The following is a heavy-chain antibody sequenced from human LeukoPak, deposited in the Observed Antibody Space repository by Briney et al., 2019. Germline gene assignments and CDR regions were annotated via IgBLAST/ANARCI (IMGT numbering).Heavy chain of an antibody. CDR3: ARGGYYDSSGSQKPFDY. J-gene: IGHJ4*02. CDR1: GGSISSGGYY. CDR2: IYYSGST. Sequence: SETLSLTCTVSGGSISSGGYYWSWIRQHPGKGLEWIGYIYYSGSTYYNPPLKSRVTISVDTSKNQFSLKLSSVTAADTAVYYCARGGYYDSSGSQKPFDYWGQGTLVTVSS. D-gene: IGHD3-22*01. V-gene: IGHV4-31*03.